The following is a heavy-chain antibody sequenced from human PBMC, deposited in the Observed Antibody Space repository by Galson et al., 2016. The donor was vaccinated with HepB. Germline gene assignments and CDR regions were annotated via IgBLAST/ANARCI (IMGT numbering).Heavy chain of an antibody. Sequence: SVKVSCKVTGHTLSEFAIYWVRQAPGEGLEWMGGFDPEAGGAAYAQKFRGRITMTEDTSTDTVYMDLSSLTSENTAIYYCAIRVGVRADWFDPWGQGTLVTVSS. D-gene: IGHD2-21*01. CDR3: AIRVGVRADWFDP. J-gene: IGHJ5*02. CDR2: FDPEAGGA. CDR1: GHTLSEFA. V-gene: IGHV1-24*01.